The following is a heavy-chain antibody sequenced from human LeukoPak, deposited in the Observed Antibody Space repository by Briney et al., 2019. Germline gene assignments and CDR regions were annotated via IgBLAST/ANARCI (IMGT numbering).Heavy chain of an antibody. D-gene: IGHD2-15*01. CDR1: GFTFSSYA. V-gene: IGHV3-23*01. J-gene: IGHJ4*02. CDR3: AKDRRYCSGGSCSESFSIFDY. CDR2: ISGSGGST. Sequence: GGSLRLSCAASGFTFSSYAMSWVRQAPGKGLEWVSAISGSGGSTYHADSVKGRFTISRDNSKNTLYLQMNSLRAEDTAVYYCAKDRRYCSGGSCSESFSIFDYWGQGTLVTVSS.